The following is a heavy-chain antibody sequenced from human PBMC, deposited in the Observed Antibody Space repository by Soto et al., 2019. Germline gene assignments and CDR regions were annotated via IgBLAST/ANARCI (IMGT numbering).Heavy chain of an antibody. CDR1: GFTFSSYG. Sequence: GGSLRLSCAASGFTFSSYGMHWVRQAPGKGLEWVAVIWYDGSNKYYADSVKGRFTISRDNSKNTLYLQMNSLRAEDTAVYYCASESIAARTYYGMDVWGQGTTVTVSS. CDR3: ASESIAARTYYGMDV. V-gene: IGHV3-33*01. J-gene: IGHJ6*02. D-gene: IGHD6-6*01. CDR2: IWYDGSNK.